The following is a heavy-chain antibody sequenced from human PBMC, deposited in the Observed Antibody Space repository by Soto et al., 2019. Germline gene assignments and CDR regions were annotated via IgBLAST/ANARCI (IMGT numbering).Heavy chain of an antibody. J-gene: IGHJ4*02. Sequence: QVQLLQSGAEVKKPGSSVKVSCKASGGTFTTHAFNWVRQAPGQGLEWVGGIFPIFGATNYAQKFQGRITITADESTSTVYMELSSLRSEDTAVYYCARRKERSGPYYLDSWGQGTLVTVSS. D-gene: IGHD6-25*01. CDR2: IFPIFGAT. CDR1: GGTFTTHA. CDR3: ARRKERSGPYYLDS. V-gene: IGHV1-69*01.